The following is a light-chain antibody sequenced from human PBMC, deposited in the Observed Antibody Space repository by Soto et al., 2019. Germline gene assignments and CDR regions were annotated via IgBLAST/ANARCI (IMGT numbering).Light chain of an antibody. J-gene: IGKJ4*01. Sequence: EIVLTQSPATLSLSPGERATLSCRASQSVSSYLAWDQQKPGQAPRLLIYDASNRATGIPARFSGSGSGTDFTLTISSLEPEDFAVYCCQQRSNWQLTFGGGTKVDI. V-gene: IGKV3-11*01. CDR3: QQRSNWQLT. CDR1: QSVSSY. CDR2: DAS.